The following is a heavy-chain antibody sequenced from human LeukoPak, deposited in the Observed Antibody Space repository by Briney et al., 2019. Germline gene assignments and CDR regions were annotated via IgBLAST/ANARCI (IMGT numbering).Heavy chain of an antibody. CDR3: TTDGVGVEGATYDN. CDR2: ISSSSDYI. CDR1: GFTFSSYS. D-gene: IGHD1-26*01. Sequence: PGGSLRLSCAASGFTFSSYSFNLVRQAPGKGLEWVSSISSSSDYIYYADSVKGRFSISRDNAKNSLFLQMNSLKTEDTAVYYCTTDGVGVEGATYDNWGQGTLVSVSS. V-gene: IGHV3-21*03. J-gene: IGHJ4*02.